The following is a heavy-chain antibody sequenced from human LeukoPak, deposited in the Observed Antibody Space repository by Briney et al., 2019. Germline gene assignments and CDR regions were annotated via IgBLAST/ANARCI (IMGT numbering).Heavy chain of an antibody. CDR1: GYTFTGYY. D-gene: IGHD6-19*01. CDR2: INPNSGGT. CDR3: ARDIAVASTSYYYGMDV. J-gene: IGHJ6*02. V-gene: IGHV1-2*02. Sequence: ASVKVSCKASGYTFTGYYMHWVRQAPGQGLEWMGWINPNSGGTSYAQKFQGRVTMTRDTSISTAYMELSRLRSDDTAVYYCARDIAVASTSYYYGMDVWGQGTTVTVSS.